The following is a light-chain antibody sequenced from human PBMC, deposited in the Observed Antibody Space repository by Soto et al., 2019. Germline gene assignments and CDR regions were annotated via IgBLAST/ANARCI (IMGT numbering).Light chain of an antibody. Sequence: DLQMTQSPSSLSASVGDRVTITCRASQSISTYLNWDHQKPGQAPKLLISAASSLQSGVPSRFSGSGSGTDFTLTISSLQPEDFATYFCQQSYTIPFTFGQGNKVEIK. CDR1: QSISTY. CDR2: AAS. J-gene: IGKJ2*01. V-gene: IGKV1-39*01. CDR3: QQSYTIPFT.